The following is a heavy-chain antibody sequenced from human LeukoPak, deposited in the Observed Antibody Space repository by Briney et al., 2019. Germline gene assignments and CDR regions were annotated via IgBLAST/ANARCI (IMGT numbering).Heavy chain of an antibody. Sequence: GESLKISCKGSGYSFTSYWIGWVRQMPGKGLEWMGIIYPGDSDTRYSPSFQGQVTISADKSISTAYLQWSSLKASDTAMYYCARQTRDYCSSTSCPPDYWGQGTLVTVSS. CDR3: ARQTRDYCSSTSCPPDY. CDR2: IYPGDSDT. J-gene: IGHJ4*02. CDR1: GYSFTSYW. D-gene: IGHD2-2*01. V-gene: IGHV5-51*01.